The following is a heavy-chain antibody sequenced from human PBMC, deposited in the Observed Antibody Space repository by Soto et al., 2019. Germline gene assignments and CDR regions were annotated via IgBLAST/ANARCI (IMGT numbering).Heavy chain of an antibody. J-gene: IGHJ4*02. CDR3: ARILSEVEQWLVWGGDGPFDY. V-gene: IGHV2-26*01. CDR2: IFSNDEK. Sequence: ESGPTLVNPTETLTLTCTVSGFSLSNARMGVSWIRQPPGKALEWLAHIFSNDEKSYSTSLKSRLTISKDTSKSQVVLTMTNMDPVDTATYYCARILSEVEQWLVWGGDGPFDYWGQGTLVTVSS. D-gene: IGHD6-19*01. CDR1: GFSLSNARMG.